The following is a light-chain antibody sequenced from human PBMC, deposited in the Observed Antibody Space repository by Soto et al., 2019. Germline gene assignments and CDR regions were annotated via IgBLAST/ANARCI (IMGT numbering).Light chain of an antibody. CDR2: DVN. J-gene: IGLJ2*01. V-gene: IGLV2-11*01. Sequence: QSALTQPRSVSESPGQSVTISCTGSSSDVGGYAYVSWYQQHPGKAPKLMIYDVNKRPSGVPDRFSGSKSGNTASLTISGLQAEDEADYYCCSYAGSYTYVVFGGGTKLTVL. CDR3: CSYAGSYTYVV. CDR1: SSDVGGYAY.